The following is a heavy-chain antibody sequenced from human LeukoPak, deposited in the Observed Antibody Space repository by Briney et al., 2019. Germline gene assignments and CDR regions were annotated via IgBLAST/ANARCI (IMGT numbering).Heavy chain of an antibody. CDR1: GFTFSSYW. V-gene: IGHV3-7*01. D-gene: IGHD3-9*01. CDR3: AREAGILTVYYPAWADYGMDV. CDR2: IKQDGSEK. J-gene: IGHJ6*02. Sequence: GGSLRLSCAASGFTFSSYWMSWVRQAPGKGLEWVANIKQDGSEKYYVDSVKGRFTISRDNAKNSLYLQMNSLRAEDTAVYYCAREAGILTVYYPAWADYGMDVWGQGTTVTVSS.